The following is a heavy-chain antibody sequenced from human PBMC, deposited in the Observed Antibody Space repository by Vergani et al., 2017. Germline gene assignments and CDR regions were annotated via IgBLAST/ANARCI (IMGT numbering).Heavy chain of an antibody. CDR3: ARQKDNYMDV. J-gene: IGHJ6*03. Sequence: QVQLQESGPGLVKASQTLSLTCSVSGAYVGSGGYYWSWVRQRPGMGLDWIGYIYYSGTTYYNPSLEIRLTISLDTSENHLSLNLTSVTAADTAVYYCARQKDNYMDVWGKGATVTVS. CDR2: IYYSGTT. CDR1: GAYVGSGGYY. V-gene: IGHV4-31*03.